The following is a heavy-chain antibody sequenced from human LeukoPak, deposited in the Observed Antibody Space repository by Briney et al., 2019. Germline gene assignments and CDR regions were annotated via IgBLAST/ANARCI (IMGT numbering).Heavy chain of an antibody. V-gene: IGHV4-39*07. CDR3: ARGRRYFDWLTVWYFDY. D-gene: IGHD3-9*01. J-gene: IGHJ4*02. CDR1: GGSISSGAYY. CDR2: IHYSGKT. Sequence: SETLSLTCTVSGGSISSGAYYWGWIRQPPGKGLEWIGTIHYSGKTYYNPSLKSRVTISVDTSKNQFSLKLSSVTAADTAVYYCARGRRYFDWLTVWYFDYWGQGTLVTVSS.